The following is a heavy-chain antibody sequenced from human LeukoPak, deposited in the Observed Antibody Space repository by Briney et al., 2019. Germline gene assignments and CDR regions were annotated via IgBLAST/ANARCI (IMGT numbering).Heavy chain of an antibody. CDR2: IYYSGST. Sequence: TLSLTCTVSGGSVSSGDYYWIWIRQPPGKGPEWIGYIYYSGSTYYNPSFKSRVTISGDTSKNQFSLKVNSVTAADTAVYYCARGSWSSSIDYWGQGTLVTVSS. D-gene: IGHD6-6*01. CDR3: ARGSWSSSIDY. CDR1: GGSVSSGDYY. V-gene: IGHV4-30-4*01. J-gene: IGHJ4*02.